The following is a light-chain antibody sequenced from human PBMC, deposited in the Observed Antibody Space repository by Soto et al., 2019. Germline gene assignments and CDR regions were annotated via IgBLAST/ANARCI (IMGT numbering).Light chain of an antibody. V-gene: IGKV3-20*01. Sequence: EILLTQSPDSLSLSPGDRATLSCRASQSFSSTFFAWYQQKPGQAPRLLIYGASSSATGIPDRFSGSGSGTDFTLTISRLESEDFAVYYCQQYASSVTFGQGTKVEIK. CDR2: GAS. CDR3: QQYASSVT. CDR1: QSFSSTF. J-gene: IGKJ1*01.